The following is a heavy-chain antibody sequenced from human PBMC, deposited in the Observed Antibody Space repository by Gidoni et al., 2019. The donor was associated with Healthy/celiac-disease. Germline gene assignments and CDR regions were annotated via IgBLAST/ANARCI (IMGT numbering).Heavy chain of an antibody. CDR2: ISPGDSDT. Sequence: EVQLVQSGAEVKKPGESLKISCQGSGYSFTRSWTGGVRQMPGKGLEWMGIISPGDSDTRYSPSFQGQVTISADKSISTAYLQWSSLKASDTAMYYCASSSKFAYCSGGSCYSYVFDYWGQGTLVTVSS. V-gene: IGHV5-51*01. CDR1: GYSFTRSW. CDR3: ASSSKFAYCSGGSCYSYVFDY. J-gene: IGHJ4*02. D-gene: IGHD2-15*01.